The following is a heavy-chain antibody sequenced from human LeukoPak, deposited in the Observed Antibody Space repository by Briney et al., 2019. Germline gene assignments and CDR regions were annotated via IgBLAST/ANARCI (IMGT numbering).Heavy chain of an antibody. D-gene: IGHD2-2*01. Sequence: ASVKVSCKVSGCTLTELSMHWVRQAPGKGLEWMGGFDPEDGETIYAQKFQGRVTMTEDTSTDTAYMELRSLITEEPAVYYCAPLVPAAMKRWFDPWGQGTLVTVSS. CDR3: APLVPAAMKRWFDP. J-gene: IGHJ5*02. CDR2: FDPEDGET. V-gene: IGHV1-24*01. CDR1: GCTLTELS.